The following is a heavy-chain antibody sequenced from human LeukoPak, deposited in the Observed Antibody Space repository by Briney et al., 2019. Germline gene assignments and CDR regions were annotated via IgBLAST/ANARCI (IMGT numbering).Heavy chain of an antibody. CDR1: GGSFSGYY. Sequence: PSETLSLTCAVYGGSFSGYYWSWIRQPPGKGLEWIGEINHSGSTNYNPSLKSRVTISVDTSKNQFSLKLSSVTAADTAVYYCARHSDIVVVPAAISGMDVWGQGTTVTVSS. V-gene: IGHV4-34*01. J-gene: IGHJ6*02. CDR2: INHSGST. D-gene: IGHD2-2*01. CDR3: ARHSDIVVVPAAISGMDV.